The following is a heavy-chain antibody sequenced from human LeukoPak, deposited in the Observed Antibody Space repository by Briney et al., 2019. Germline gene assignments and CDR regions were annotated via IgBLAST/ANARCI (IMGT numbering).Heavy chain of an antibody. J-gene: IGHJ4*02. Sequence: GGSLRLSCATSGFSFTDYPMNWVRQAPGKGLEWISNIRTTAEGAKYAYYADSVKDRVTISRDDGKNTLYLHMNSLRGDDTAVYYCATDQRYAFDYWGQGILVTVSS. D-gene: IGHD3-9*01. CDR3: ATDQRYAFDY. CDR1: GFSFTDYP. V-gene: IGHV3-48*01. CDR2: IRTTAEGAKYA.